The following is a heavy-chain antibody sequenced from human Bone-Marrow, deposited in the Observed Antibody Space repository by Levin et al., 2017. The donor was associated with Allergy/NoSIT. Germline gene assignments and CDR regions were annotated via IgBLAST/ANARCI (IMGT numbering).Heavy chain of an antibody. V-gene: IGHV3-15*01. CDR3: TRDQDVGSSRRRTFDI. Sequence: GGSLRLSCAASGFTFSNAWMNWVRQAPGKGLEWVGRLKSKTDGGTTDYGAPVKGRFTISTDDSQNTLYLQMNSLKTEDTAVYYCTRDQDVGSSRRRTFDIWGQGTMVTVSS. J-gene: IGHJ3*02. CDR2: LKSKTDGGTT. D-gene: IGHD1-26*01. CDR1: GFTFSNAW.